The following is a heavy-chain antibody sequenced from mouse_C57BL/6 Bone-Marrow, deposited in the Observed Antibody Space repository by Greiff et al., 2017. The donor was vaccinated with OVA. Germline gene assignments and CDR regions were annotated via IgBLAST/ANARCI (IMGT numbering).Heavy chain of an antibody. CDR3: ARTVVAHWYFDV. V-gene: IGHV5-4*03. Sequence: DVMLVESGGGLVKPGGSLKLSCAASGFTFSSYAMSWVRQTPEKRLEWVATISDGGSYTYYPDNVKGRFTISRDNAKNNLYLQMSHLKSEDTAMYYCARTVVAHWYFDVWGTGTTVTVSS. CDR2: ISDGGSYT. D-gene: IGHD1-1*01. J-gene: IGHJ1*03. CDR1: GFTFSSYA.